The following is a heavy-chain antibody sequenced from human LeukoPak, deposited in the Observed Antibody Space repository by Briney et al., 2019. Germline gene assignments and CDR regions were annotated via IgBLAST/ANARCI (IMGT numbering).Heavy chain of an antibody. D-gene: IGHD2-2*01. J-gene: IGHJ3*02. CDR1: GGSMSSSAYS. V-gene: IGHV4-39*07. CDR3: ARGGEYQLLPDAFDI. Sequence: SETLSLTCTVSGGSMSSSAYSWGWMRQPPGKGLEWIGEINHSGSTNYNPSLKSRVTISVDTSKNQFSLKLSSVTAADTAVYYCARGGEYQLLPDAFDIWGQGTMVTVSS. CDR2: INHSGST.